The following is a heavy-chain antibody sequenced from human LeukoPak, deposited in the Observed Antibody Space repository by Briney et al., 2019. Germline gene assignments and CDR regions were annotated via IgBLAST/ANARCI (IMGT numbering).Heavy chain of an antibody. Sequence: SVKVSCKASGYTFTSYGISWVRQAPGQGLEWMGWISVYNGNTDYAQNFQGRVTMTTDTSTSTAYIELRSLRSDDTAVYYCARGDYRSAYHYFDYWGQGTLVTVSS. J-gene: IGHJ4*02. D-gene: IGHD6-19*01. CDR3: ARGDYRSAYHYFDY. CDR2: ISVYNGNT. CDR1: GYTFTSYG. V-gene: IGHV1-18*01.